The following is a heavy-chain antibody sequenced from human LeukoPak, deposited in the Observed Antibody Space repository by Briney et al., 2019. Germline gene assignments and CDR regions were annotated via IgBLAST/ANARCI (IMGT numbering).Heavy chain of an antibody. V-gene: IGHV1-2*02. Sequence: ASVKVSCKASGYTFTGYYMHWVRQAPGQGLEWMGWINPNSGGTNYAQKFQGRVTMTRDTSISTAYMELSRLRSDDTAVYYCARGEVLTGVVVTAIPRPYYWGQGTLATVSS. J-gene: IGHJ4*02. D-gene: IGHD2-21*02. CDR3: ARGEVLTGVVVTAIPRPYY. CDR2: INPNSGGT. CDR1: GYTFTGYY.